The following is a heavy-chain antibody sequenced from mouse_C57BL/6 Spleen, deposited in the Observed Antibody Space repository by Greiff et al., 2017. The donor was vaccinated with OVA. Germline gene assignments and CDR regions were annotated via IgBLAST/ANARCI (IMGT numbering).Heavy chain of an antibody. V-gene: IGHV1-64*01. Sequence: VQLQQPGAELVKPGASVKLSCKASGYTFTSYWMHWVKQRPGQGLEWIGMIHPNSGSTNYNEKFKSKATLTVDESSSTAYMQLSSLTSEDSAVYYCARTGYGYDPYWYFDVWGTGTTVTVSS. J-gene: IGHJ1*03. CDR3: ARTGYGYDPYWYFDV. D-gene: IGHD2-2*01. CDR1: GYTFTSYW. CDR2: IHPNSGST.